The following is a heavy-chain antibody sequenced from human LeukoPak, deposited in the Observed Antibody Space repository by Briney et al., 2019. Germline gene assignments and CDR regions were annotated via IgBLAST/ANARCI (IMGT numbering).Heavy chain of an antibody. D-gene: IGHD2-15*01. J-gene: IGHJ4*02. V-gene: IGHV3-23*01. CDR3: AKDTGTSRNYIALVAATHF. CDR2: ISSSGYNT. CDR1: GFIFSSYA. Sequence: TGGSLRLSCAASGFIFSSYAMSWVRQASGKGLEWVSGISSSGYNTYHADSVKGRFTISRDNSKNTLYLLMNRLRAEDTAVYYCAKDTGTSRNYIALVAATHFWGQGTLLTVSS.